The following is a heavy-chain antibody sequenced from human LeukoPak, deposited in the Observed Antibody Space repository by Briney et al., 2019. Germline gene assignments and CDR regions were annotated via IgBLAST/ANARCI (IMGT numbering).Heavy chain of an antibody. V-gene: IGHV1-8*01. CDR1: GYTFTSYD. Sequence: ASVKVSCKASGYTFTSYDINWVRQATGQGLEWMGWMNPNSGNTGYAQKFQGRVTMTRNTSISTAYMELSSLRSEDTAVHCCARLGYCSSTSCYFYSDYYYGMDVWGQGTTVTVSS. CDR3: ARLGYCSSTSCYFYSDYYYGMDV. CDR2: MNPNSGNT. J-gene: IGHJ6*02. D-gene: IGHD2-2*01.